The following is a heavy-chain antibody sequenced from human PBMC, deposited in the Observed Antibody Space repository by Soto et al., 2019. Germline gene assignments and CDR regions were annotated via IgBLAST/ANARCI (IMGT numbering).Heavy chain of an antibody. CDR1: GFTFSSYD. CDR2: IGTAGDP. V-gene: IGHV3-13*05. Sequence: HPGGSVRLSCAASGFTFSSYDMHWVRQATGKGLEWVSAIGTAGDPYYPGSVKGRFTISRDNSKNTLYLQMNSLRAEDTAVYYCARYRSVILCLFGGRPVWGQGTMV. CDR3: ARYRSVILCLFGGRPV. D-gene: IGHD3-10*01. J-gene: IGHJ6*02.